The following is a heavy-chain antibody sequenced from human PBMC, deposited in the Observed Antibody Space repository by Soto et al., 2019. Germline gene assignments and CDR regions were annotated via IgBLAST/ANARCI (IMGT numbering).Heavy chain of an antibody. D-gene: IGHD3-22*01. Sequence: SETLSLTCTVSGGSISSSSYYWGWIRQPPGKGLEWIGSIYYSGSTYYNPSLKSRVTISVDTSKNQFSLKLSSVTAADTAVYYCARLTYYHDSSGKYYFDYWGQGTLVTVSS. CDR2: IYYSGST. CDR3: ARLTYYHDSSGKYYFDY. V-gene: IGHV4-39*01. J-gene: IGHJ4*02. CDR1: GGSISSSSYY.